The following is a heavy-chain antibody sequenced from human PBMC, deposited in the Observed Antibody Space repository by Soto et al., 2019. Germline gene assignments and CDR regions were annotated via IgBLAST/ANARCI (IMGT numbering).Heavy chain of an antibody. V-gene: IGHV4-39*07. J-gene: IGHJ4*02. D-gene: IGHD6-6*01. Sequence: SETLPLTCTVSGGSISSSSFHLGWIRQPPGKGLEWIGSIYYSGSTYYSPSLKSRVTISVDTSKNQFSLKLSSVTAADTAVYYCARASSSSSAADYWGQGLQVTVSS. CDR1: GGSISSSSFH. CDR2: IYYSGST. CDR3: ARASSSSSAADY.